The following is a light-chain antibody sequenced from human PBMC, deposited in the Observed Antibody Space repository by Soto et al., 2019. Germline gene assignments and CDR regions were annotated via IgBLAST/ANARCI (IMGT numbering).Light chain of an antibody. J-gene: IGLJ1*01. V-gene: IGLV2-11*01. CDR1: SCDVGGYNY. CDR3: CSYGGSFYV. CDR2: DVS. Sequence: QSVLTQPRSVSGSPGQSVTISCTGTSCDVGGYNYVSWYQQHPGKAPKLIIFDVSKRPSGVPDRFSGSKSGSTASLTISGLQAEDEADYYCCSYGGSFYVVGTGTKPPS.